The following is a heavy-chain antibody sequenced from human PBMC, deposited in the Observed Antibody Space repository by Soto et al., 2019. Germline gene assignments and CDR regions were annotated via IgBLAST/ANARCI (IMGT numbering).Heavy chain of an antibody. V-gene: IGHV3-30*04. CDR2: ISNDGSLE. D-gene: IGHD1-26*01. Sequence: GGSLRLSCAPSGFTFYSYAMHWVRQAPGKGLEWVAVISNDGSLEYYADSVKGRFTISRDNSKNTLYLQMNSLRVEDTAVYYCARDRWQQLPYYYGMDVWGQGTTVTVS. CDR1: GFTFYSYA. J-gene: IGHJ6*02. CDR3: ARDRWQQLPYYYGMDV.